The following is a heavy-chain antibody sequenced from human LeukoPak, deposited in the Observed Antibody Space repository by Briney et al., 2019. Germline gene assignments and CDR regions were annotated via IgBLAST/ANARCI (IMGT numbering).Heavy chain of an antibody. D-gene: IGHD5-12*01. CDR2: ISGSGGST. J-gene: IGHJ3*02. Sequence: GGSLRLSCAASGFPFSSYAMSWVPQAPGKGLEGVSAISGSGGSTYYADSVKGRFTISRDNSKNTLYLQMNSLRAEDTAVYYCAKEGWLRFFRDAFDIWGQGTMVTVSS. V-gene: IGHV3-23*01. CDR3: AKEGWLRFFRDAFDI. CDR1: GFPFSSYA.